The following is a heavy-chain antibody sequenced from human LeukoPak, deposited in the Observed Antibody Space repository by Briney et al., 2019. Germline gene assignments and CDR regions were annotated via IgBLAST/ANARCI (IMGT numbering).Heavy chain of an antibody. J-gene: IGHJ4*02. CDR1: GFTDRRNY. Sequence: GGSLRLSCAASGFTDRRNYMSWVRQDPGQGLEWVSVIYSGRSTDYADSVKGRFTISRDNSKNTLYLQMNSLRAEDTAVYYCARGEVATFEYWGQGTLVTVSS. V-gene: IGHV3-53*01. D-gene: IGHD5-24*01. CDR2: IYSGRST. CDR3: ARGEVATFEY.